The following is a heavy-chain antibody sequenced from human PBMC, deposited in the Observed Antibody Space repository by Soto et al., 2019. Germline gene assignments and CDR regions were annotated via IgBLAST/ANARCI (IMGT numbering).Heavy chain of an antibody. CDR2: ISSSSSYI. V-gene: IGHV3-21*01. J-gene: IGHJ4*02. Sequence: PGGSLRLSCAASGFTFSSYSMNWVRQAPGKGLEWVSSISSSSSYIYYADSVKGRFTISRDNAKNSLYLQMNSLRAEDTAVYYCASVYSGYDFVSYWGQGTLVTVTS. CDR1: GFTFSSYS. CDR3: ASVYSGYDFVSY. D-gene: IGHD5-12*01.